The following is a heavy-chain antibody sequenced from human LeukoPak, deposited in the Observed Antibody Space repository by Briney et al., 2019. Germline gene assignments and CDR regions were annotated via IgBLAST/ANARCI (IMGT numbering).Heavy chain of an antibody. Sequence: ASVKISCKGSGYTFTYYYMHWGQQAPGKGLEWMGLVDPEDGETIYAEKFQGRVSITADTSTDTAYMELSSLRSEDTAVYYCATLLAHYDSSGYYRNWFDPWGQGTLVTVSS. CDR3: ATLLAHYDSSGYYRNWFDP. CDR1: GYTFTYYY. D-gene: IGHD3-22*01. J-gene: IGHJ5*02. V-gene: IGHV1-69-2*01. CDR2: VDPEDGET.